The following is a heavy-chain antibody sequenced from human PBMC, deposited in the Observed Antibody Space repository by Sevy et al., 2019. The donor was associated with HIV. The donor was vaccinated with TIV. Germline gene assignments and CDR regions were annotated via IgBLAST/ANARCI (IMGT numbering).Heavy chain of an antibody. Sequence: GGSLRLSCAASGFTFSSYGMHWVRQAPGKGLEWVAVIWYDGSNKYYADSVKGRFTISKDNSKNTLYQQMNSLRAEDTAGYYCARDILTGYQYYYYYYGMDVWGQGTTVTVSS. V-gene: IGHV3-33*01. J-gene: IGHJ6*02. D-gene: IGHD3-9*01. CDR2: IWYDGSNK. CDR3: ARDILTGYQYYYYYYGMDV. CDR1: GFTFSSYG.